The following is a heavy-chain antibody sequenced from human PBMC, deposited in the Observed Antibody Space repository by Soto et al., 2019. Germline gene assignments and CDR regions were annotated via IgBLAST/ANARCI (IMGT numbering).Heavy chain of an antibody. J-gene: IGHJ6*04. Sequence: QPGGSLRLSCVASGFRFDDYAMQWVRQTPGKGLEWVAGIDWNSGSIAYVDSVKGRFTISRDNARNSLYLEMKSLRGEDTAVYYCLETRGSNFVFYETDVWGRGTTVTVSS. CDR2: IDWNSGSI. CDR1: GFRFDDYA. V-gene: IGHV3-9*01. D-gene: IGHD1-26*01. CDR3: LETRGSNFVFYETDV.